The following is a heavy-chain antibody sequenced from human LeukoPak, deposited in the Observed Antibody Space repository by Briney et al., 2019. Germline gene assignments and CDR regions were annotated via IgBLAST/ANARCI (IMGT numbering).Heavy chain of an antibody. D-gene: IGHD5-12*01. CDR1: GFAFSSYA. CDR3: VRDSVRGSFDF. Sequence: GGSLRLSCAASGFAFSSYAMNWVRQAPGKGLEWVSFISSSSETIYYADSMKGRFTISRDNAENSLYLQMSSLRAEDTAVYYCVRDSVRGSFDFWGQGTLVTVSS. V-gene: IGHV3-48*04. J-gene: IGHJ4*02. CDR2: ISSSSETI.